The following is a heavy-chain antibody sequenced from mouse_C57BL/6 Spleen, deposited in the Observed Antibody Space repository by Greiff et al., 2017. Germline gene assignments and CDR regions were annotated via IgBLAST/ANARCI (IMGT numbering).Heavy chain of an antibody. Sequence: VQLQQPGTELVKPGASVKLSCKASGYTFTSYWMHWVKQRPGQGLEWIGNINPSNGGTNYNEKFKSKATLTVDNTSSTAYMQISSLTSEDAAVDYCATLLLRLGGFAYWGQGTLVTVSA. D-gene: IGHD1-1*01. CDR2: INPSNGGT. V-gene: IGHV1-53*01. CDR3: ATLLLRLGGFAY. CDR1: GYTFTSYW. J-gene: IGHJ3*01.